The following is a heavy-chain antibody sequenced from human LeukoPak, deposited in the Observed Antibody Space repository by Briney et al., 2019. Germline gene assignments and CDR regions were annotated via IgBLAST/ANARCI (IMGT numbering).Heavy chain of an antibody. Sequence: GGSLRLSCAASGFTFSNAWMIWVRQAPGKGLEWVGRSISKTEGGTTDYAAPVKGGFTISRDDSKNTLYLQMNSLKTEDTAVYYCTTDPNYGDSNWLDPWGQGTLVTVSS. J-gene: IGHJ5*02. CDR3: TTDPNYGDSNWLDP. CDR2: SISKTEGGTT. CDR1: GFTFSNAW. D-gene: IGHD4-17*01. V-gene: IGHV3-15*01.